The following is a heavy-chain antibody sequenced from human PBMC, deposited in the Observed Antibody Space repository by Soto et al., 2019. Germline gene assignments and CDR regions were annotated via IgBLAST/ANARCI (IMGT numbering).Heavy chain of an antibody. CDR1: GGTLNNFF. D-gene: IGHD6-19*01. Sequence: GASVKVSCKASGGTLNNFFVSWVRQAPGQGLEWVGGIIPLFRRPSRAEKFQDRVIISADASTSSAYLELFDLTSDDTAVYYCVRDFGSVAGPFDPWGQGTQVTVYS. J-gene: IGHJ5*02. CDR2: IIPLFRRP. V-gene: IGHV1-69*13. CDR3: VRDFGSVAGPFDP.